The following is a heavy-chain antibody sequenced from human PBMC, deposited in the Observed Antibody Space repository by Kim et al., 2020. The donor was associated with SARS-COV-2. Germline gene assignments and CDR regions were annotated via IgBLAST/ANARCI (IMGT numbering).Heavy chain of an antibody. D-gene: IGHD3-22*01. CDR2: ICSSMGSK. J-gene: IGHJ4*03. CDR3: GRVICRDSRGYCY. Sequence: GGSLRLSCAASGFTFSSKSMNWVRQAPGKGLEWVSGICSSMGSKYSADSVRGRFTIPGDNTKTALYLRKNSLRAEDTAVYYGGRVICRDSRGYCY. CDR1: GFTFSSKS. V-gene: IGHV3-21*04.